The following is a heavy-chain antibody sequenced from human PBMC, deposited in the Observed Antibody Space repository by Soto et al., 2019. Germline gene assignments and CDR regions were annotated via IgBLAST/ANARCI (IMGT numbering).Heavy chain of an antibody. J-gene: IGHJ6*02. V-gene: IGHV4-30-2*06. CDR2: IYPTGST. D-gene: IGHD3-10*01. CDR1: GDSISSSNSH. Sequence: SETLSPTCTVSGDSISSSNSHWSWIRQSPEKGLEWLGCIYPTGSTYYHPSLKSRVTISIDTSRNQFSLNLTSVTAADTAVYYCARAPPGPSPRWVLWGQGTTVTVSS. CDR3: ARAPPGPSPRWVL.